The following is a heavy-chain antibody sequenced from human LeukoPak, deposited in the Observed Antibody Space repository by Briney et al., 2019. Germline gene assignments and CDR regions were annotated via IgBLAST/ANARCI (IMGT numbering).Heavy chain of an antibody. J-gene: IGHJ4*02. V-gene: IGHV3-23*01. D-gene: IGHD3-9*01. CDR1: GFTFSSYA. CDR3: AKVHYDYDILTGYYNFDY. Sequence: GGSLGLSCAASGFTFSSYAMSWVRQAPGKGLEWVSAISGSGGSTYYADSVKGRFTISRDNSKNTLYLQMNSLRAEDTAVYYCAKVHYDYDILTGYYNFDYWGQGTLVTVSS. CDR2: ISGSGGST.